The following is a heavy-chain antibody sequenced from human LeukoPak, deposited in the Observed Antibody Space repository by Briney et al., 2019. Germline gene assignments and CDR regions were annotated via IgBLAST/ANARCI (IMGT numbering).Heavy chain of an antibody. D-gene: IGHD3-3*01. Sequence: SETLSLTCTVSGGSISSSSYYWGWIRQPPGKGLEWIGNIYYSGSTYYNPSLKSRVTISVDTSKNQFSLKLSSVTAADTAVYYCARGPRITIFGVVLDAFDIWGQGTMVTVSS. CDR3: ARGPRITIFGVVLDAFDI. CDR1: GGSISSSSYY. CDR2: IYYSGST. J-gene: IGHJ3*02. V-gene: IGHV4-39*07.